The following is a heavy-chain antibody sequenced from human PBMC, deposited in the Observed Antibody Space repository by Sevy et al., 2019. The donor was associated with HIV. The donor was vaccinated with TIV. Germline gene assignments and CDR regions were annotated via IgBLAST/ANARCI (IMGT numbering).Heavy chain of an antibody. CDR2: IKPDGREG. J-gene: IGHJ3*01. Sequence: GGSLRLSCTASGFTFSSYWMSWVRQAPGRGLEGVANIKPDGREGYKVDWVKGRFTISRDNAKNSLYLQMNSLRAGDTAVYYCARGDYYDSSGFYIDAFDVWGQGTMVTVSS. V-gene: IGHV3-7*04. D-gene: IGHD3-22*01. CDR3: ARGDYYDSSGFYIDAFDV. CDR1: GFTFSSYW.